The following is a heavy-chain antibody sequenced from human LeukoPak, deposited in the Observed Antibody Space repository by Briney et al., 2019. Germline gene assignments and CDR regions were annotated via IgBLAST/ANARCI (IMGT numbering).Heavy chain of an antibody. Sequence: KPSETLSLTCTVSGGSISSYYWSWIRQPPGKGLEWIGYIYYSGSTNYNPSLKSRVTISVDTSKNQFSLKLSSVTAADTAVYYCARGTSEDAFDIWGQGTMVTVSS. CDR2: IYYSGST. CDR3: ARGTSEDAFDI. V-gene: IGHV4-59*12. J-gene: IGHJ3*02. CDR1: GGSISSYY.